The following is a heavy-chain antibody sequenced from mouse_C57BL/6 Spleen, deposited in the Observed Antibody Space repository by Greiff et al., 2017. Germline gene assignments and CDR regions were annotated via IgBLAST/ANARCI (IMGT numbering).Heavy chain of an antibody. D-gene: IGHD2-3*01. J-gene: IGHJ3*01. CDR3: TTYDGYFGLFAY. Sequence: EVQLQQSGAELVRPGASVKLSCTASGFNFKDYYMHWVKQRPEQGLEWIGRIDPEDGDTEYAPKFQGKATMTADTSSNTAYLQLSSLTSEDTADYYCTTYDGYFGLFAYWDQGPLITVSA. V-gene: IGHV14-1*01. CDR2: IDPEDGDT. CDR1: GFNFKDYY.